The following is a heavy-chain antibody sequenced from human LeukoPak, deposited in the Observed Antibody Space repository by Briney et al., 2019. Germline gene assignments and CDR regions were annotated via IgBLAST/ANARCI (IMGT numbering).Heavy chain of an antibody. J-gene: IGHJ4*02. CDR2: IYRSGST. D-gene: IGHD7-27*01. V-gene: IGHV4-38-2*02. CDR1: GYRITSGYH. CDR3: ARVNWVIDY. Sequence: SETLSLTCTVSGYRITSGYHWGWIRQPPGKGLEWIGSIYRSGSTYYNPSLKSRVTISVDTSKNQFSLNLGSMTAADTAVYYCARVNWVIDYWGQGTLVTVSS.